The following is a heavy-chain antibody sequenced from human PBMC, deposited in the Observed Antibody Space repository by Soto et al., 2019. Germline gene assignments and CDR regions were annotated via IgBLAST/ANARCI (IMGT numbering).Heavy chain of an antibody. CDR1: GFTFGDYA. Sequence: GGSLRLSCTASGFTFGDYAMSWFRRAPGKGLEYVSVISSNGGSTYYANSVKGRFTISRDNSKNTLYLQMGSLRAEDMAVYYCARTSGYAFDYWGQGTLVTVSS. CDR2: ISSNGGST. CDR3: ARTSGYAFDY. J-gene: IGHJ4*02. D-gene: IGHD5-12*01. V-gene: IGHV3-64*01.